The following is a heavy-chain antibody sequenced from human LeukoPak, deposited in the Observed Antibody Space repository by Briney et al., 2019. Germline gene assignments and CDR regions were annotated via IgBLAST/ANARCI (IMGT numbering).Heavy chain of an antibody. V-gene: IGHV4-39*07. D-gene: IGHD1-26*01. CDR1: GGSISSSSYY. CDR3: ARDIGGSYYVRGYFDY. Sequence: SETLSLTCTVSGGSISSSSYYWGWIRQPPGKGLEWIGSIYYSGSTNYNPSLKSRVTISVDTSKNQFSLKLSSVTAADTAVYYCARDIGGSYYVRGYFDYWGQGTLVTVSS. J-gene: IGHJ4*02. CDR2: IYYSGST.